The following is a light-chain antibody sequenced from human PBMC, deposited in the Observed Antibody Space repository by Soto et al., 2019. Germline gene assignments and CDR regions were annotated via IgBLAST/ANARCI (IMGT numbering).Light chain of an antibody. Sequence: EIVMTQSPVTLSVSPGERATLSCRASQSVGSSVAWFQQRPGQAPRLLMYDISIRAAIGVPSRFSGSGAGTEFTLTISRLQSEDFAVYYCQQYSHWPLTFGRGTKLEIK. CDR3: QQYSHWPLT. J-gene: IGKJ2*01. CDR2: DIS. CDR1: QSVGSS. V-gene: IGKV3-15*01.